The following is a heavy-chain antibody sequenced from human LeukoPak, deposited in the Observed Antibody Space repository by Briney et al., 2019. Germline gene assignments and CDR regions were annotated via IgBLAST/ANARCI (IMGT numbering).Heavy chain of an antibody. CDR1: GFTFDDYD. CDR2: INWNGGST. Sequence: GGSLRLSCAASGFTFDDYDMSWVRQAPGKGLEWVSGINWNGGSTGYADSVKGRFTISRDNAKNSLYLQMNSLRAEDTALYYCARGKYCSSTSCYLSYMDVWGKGTTVTVSS. J-gene: IGHJ6*03. D-gene: IGHD2-2*01. CDR3: ARGKYCSSTSCYLSYMDV. V-gene: IGHV3-20*04.